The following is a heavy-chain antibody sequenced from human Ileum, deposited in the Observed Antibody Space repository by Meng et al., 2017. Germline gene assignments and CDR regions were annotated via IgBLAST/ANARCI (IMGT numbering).Heavy chain of an antibody. CDR1: GGSFSGYY. CDR3: ARNYYDSSGEDSNDY. D-gene: IGHD3-22*01. Sequence: QVHLQQWGAGLLKPWETLSLTCAVYGGSFSGYYWSWIRQPPGKGLEWIGEINHSGSTNYNPSLKSRVTISVDTSKNQFSLKLSSVTAADTAVYYCARNYYDSSGEDSNDYWGQGTLVTVSS. V-gene: IGHV4-34*01. J-gene: IGHJ4*02. CDR2: INHSGST.